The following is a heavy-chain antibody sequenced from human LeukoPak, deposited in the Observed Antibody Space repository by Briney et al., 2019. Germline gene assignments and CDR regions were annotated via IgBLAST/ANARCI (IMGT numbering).Heavy chain of an antibody. V-gene: IGHV1-46*01. CDR2: INPSGGST. CDR1: GYTFTSYY. J-gene: IGHJ3*02. D-gene: IGHD3-10*01. CDR3: ARDKTPLSGWVRDAFDI. Sequence: ASVRVSCKASGYTFTSYYMHWVRQAPGQGLEWMGIINPSGGSTIYSQKFQGRVTMTRDTSTSTVYMELSSLRSEDTAVYYCARDKTPLSGWVRDAFDIWGQGTMVTVSS.